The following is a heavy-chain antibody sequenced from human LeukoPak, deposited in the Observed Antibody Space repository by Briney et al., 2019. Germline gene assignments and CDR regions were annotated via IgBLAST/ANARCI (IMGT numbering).Heavy chain of an antibody. J-gene: IGHJ4*02. V-gene: IGHV3-11*04. CDR1: GFTFSDYY. D-gene: IGHD4-23*01. CDR2: ISSSGSTI. CDR3: ARVKIDYGGNSVPDY. Sequence: PGGSLRLSCAASGFTFSDYYMSWLRQAPGKGLEWVSYISSSGSTIYYADSVKGRFTISRDNAKNSLYLQMNSLRAEDTAVYYCARVKIDYGGNSVPDYWGQGTLVTVSS.